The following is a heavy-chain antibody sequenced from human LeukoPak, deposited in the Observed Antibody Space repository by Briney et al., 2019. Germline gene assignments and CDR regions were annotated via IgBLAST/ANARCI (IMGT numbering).Heavy chain of an antibody. CDR3: ARVDSSSWYSYVGY. D-gene: IGHD6-13*01. CDR2: IYHSGST. Sequence: SETLSLTCTVSGYSISSGYYWGWIRQPPGKGLEWIGSIYHSGSTYYNPSLKSRVTISVDTSKNQFSLKLSSVTAADTAVYYCARVDSSSWYSYVGYWRQATLVSDSS. J-gene: IGHJ4*02. CDR1: GYSISSGYY. V-gene: IGHV4-38-2*02.